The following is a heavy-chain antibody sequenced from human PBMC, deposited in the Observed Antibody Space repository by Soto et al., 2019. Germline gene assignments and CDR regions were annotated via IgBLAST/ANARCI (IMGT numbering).Heavy chain of an antibody. Sequence: QSQTLSLTCAISGDSVSSNSAAWNWIRQSPSRGLEWLGRTYYRSKWYNDYAVSVKSRITINPDTSKNQFSLQLNSVTPEDTAVYYCARDLGVVRGVIMLPYYYYGMDVWGQGTTVTVSS. CDR2: TYYRSKWYN. CDR3: ARDLGVVRGVIMLPYYYYGMDV. V-gene: IGHV6-1*01. CDR1: GDSVSSNSAA. J-gene: IGHJ6*02. D-gene: IGHD3-10*01.